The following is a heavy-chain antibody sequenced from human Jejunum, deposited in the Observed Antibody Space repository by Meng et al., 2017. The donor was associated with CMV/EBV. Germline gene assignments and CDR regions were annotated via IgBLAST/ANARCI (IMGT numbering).Heavy chain of an antibody. CDR1: FSNEA. CDR2: MNGGRAVST. Sequence: FSNEAMTWLRPAPGKGLEWVASMNGGRAVSTYYAESVQGRFTISRDISKNTLYLQLNSLRVEDTAVYYCAQYCSSTSCSLRAFDYWGQGTLVTVSS. J-gene: IGHJ4*02. V-gene: IGHV3-23*01. D-gene: IGHD2/OR15-2a*01. CDR3: AQYCSSTSCSLRAFDY.